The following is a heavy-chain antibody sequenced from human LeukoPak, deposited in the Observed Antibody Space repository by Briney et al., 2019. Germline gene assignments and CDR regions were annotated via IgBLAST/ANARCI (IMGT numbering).Heavy chain of an antibody. CDR1: GGTFSSYA. Sequence: SVKVSCKASGGTFSSYAISWVRQAPGQGLEWMGGIIPIFGTTNYAQKFQGRVTITADKSTSTAYMELSSLRSEDTAVYYCARPSITMVRGVYSGDAFDIWGQGTMVTVSS. CDR3: ARPSITMVRGVYSGDAFDI. V-gene: IGHV1-69*06. J-gene: IGHJ3*02. CDR2: IIPIFGTT. D-gene: IGHD3-10*01.